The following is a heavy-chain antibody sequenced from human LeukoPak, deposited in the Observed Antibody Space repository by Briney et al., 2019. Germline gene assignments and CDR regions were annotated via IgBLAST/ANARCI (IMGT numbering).Heavy chain of an antibody. D-gene: IGHD3-10*01. Sequence: ASVKVSCKASGYTFTSSGISWVRQAPGQGLEWMGIINPSGGSTTYAQKLQGRVTMTRDTSTSTVYMELSSLRSDDTAVYYCARPAPTGVDALDIWGQGTMVTVSS. V-gene: IGHV1-46*04. J-gene: IGHJ3*02. CDR2: INPSGGST. CDR1: GYTFTSSG. CDR3: ARPAPTGVDALDI.